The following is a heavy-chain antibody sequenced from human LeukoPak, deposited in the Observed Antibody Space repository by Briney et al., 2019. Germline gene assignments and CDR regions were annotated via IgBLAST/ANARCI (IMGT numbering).Heavy chain of an antibody. D-gene: IGHD3-3*01. V-gene: IGHV3-7*01. Sequence: GGSLRLSCAASGFTFSSYWMSWVRQAPGKGLEWVAHIKQDGSEKYYVDSVKGRFTISRDNAKNSLYLQMNSLRAEDTAVYYCARDLSRAGDFWSGYYTYYYYYMDVWGKGTTVTVSS. J-gene: IGHJ6*03. CDR3: ARDLSRAGDFWSGYYTYYYYYMDV. CDR2: IKQDGSEK. CDR1: GFTFSSYW.